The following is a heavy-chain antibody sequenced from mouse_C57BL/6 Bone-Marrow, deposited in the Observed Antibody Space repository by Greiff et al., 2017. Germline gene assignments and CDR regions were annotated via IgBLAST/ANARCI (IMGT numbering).Heavy chain of an antibody. CDR2: IDPENGDT. Sequence: VQLQQSGAELVRPGASVKLSCTASGFNIKDDYMHWVKQRPEQGLEWIGWIDPENGDTEYASKVQGKATITADTSSNTAYLQLSSLTSEDTAVYYCTKAYYSNFPDAMDYWGQGTSVTVSS. CDR3: TKAYYSNFPDAMDY. V-gene: IGHV14-4*01. D-gene: IGHD2-5*01. J-gene: IGHJ4*01. CDR1: GFNIKDDY.